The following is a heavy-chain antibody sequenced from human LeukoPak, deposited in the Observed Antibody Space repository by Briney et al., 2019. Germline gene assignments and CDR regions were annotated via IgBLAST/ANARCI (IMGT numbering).Heavy chain of an antibody. Sequence: PGASLRLSCAASGLTFSSYAISGVRKAPGKGLEWVSAIRSYSVRTYSADSVKGRVTISRDNSNDTVSLPIMHLRVEDTAFYYCAGEQSGRRGLYAVDHWGRGTLVTVSS. J-gene: IGHJ4*02. CDR2: IRSYSVRT. D-gene: IGHD6-19*01. CDR1: GLTFSSYA. CDR3: AGEQSGRRGLYAVDH. V-gene: IGHV3-23*01.